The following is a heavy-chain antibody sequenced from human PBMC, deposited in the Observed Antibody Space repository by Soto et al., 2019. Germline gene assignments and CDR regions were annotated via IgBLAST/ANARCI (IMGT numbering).Heavy chain of an antibody. CDR2: IYYSGST. CDR1: GGSISSSSYY. CDR3: TREEVAYFDY. J-gene: IGHJ4*02. V-gene: IGHV4-39*07. D-gene: IGHD5-12*01. Sequence: SETLSLTCTVSGGSISSSSYYWGWIRQPPGRGLEWIGSIYYSGSTSYNPSLKSRVTMSVDTSKNQFSLNLNSVTAADTAVYYCTREEVAYFDYWGQGALVTVSS.